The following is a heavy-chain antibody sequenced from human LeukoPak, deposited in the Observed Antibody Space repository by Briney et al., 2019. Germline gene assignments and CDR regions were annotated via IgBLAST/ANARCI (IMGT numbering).Heavy chain of an antibody. D-gene: IGHD6-19*01. CDR3: ARGPVPMAVAGTAFDI. CDR1: GGSISSYY. CDR2: IYTSGST. V-gene: IGHV4-4*07. J-gene: IGHJ3*02. Sequence: SETLSLTCTVSGGSISSYYWSWIRQPAGKGLEWIGRIYTSGSTNYNPSLKSRVTMSVDTSKNQFSLKLSSVTATDTAVYYCARGPVPMAVAGTAFDIWGQGIMVTVSS.